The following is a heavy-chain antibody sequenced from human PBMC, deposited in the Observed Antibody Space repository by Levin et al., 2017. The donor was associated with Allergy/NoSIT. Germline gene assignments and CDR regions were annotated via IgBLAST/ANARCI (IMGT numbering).Heavy chain of an antibody. CDR1: GYTFTGYY. CDR3: ARNRDFWSNSGWFDP. V-gene: IGHV1-2*02. J-gene: IGHJ5*02. D-gene: IGHD3-3*01. CDR2: INPNSGGT. Sequence: GGSLRLSCKASGYTFTGYYMHWVRQAPGQGLEWMGWINPNSGGTNYAQKFQGRVTMTRDTSISTAYMELSRLRSDDTAVYYCARNRDFWSNSGWFDPWGQGTLVTVSS.